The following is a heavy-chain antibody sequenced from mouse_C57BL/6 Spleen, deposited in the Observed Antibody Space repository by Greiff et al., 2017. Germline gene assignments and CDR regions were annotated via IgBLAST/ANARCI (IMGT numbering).Heavy chain of an antibody. CDR2: IDPSDSYT. CDR3: ACDYPD. CDR1: GYTFTSYW. J-gene: IGHJ3*01. V-gene: IGHV1-69*01. D-gene: IGHD2-4*01. Sequence: VQLQQPGAELVMPGASVKLSCKASGYTFTSYWMHWVKQRPGQGLEWIGEIDPSDSYTNYNQKFKGKSTLTVDKSSSTAYMQLSSLTSEDSAVYYCACDYPDGGQGTLVTVSA.